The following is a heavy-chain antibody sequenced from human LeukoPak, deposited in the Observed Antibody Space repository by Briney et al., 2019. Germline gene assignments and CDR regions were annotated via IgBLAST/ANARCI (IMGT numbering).Heavy chain of an antibody. V-gene: IGHV5-51*01. CDR1: GYSFTSYW. CDR2: IDPSDSET. Sequence: GESLKISCKASGYSFTSYWIGWVRQMPGKGLEWMGIIDPSDSETRYTPSFQGQVTISVDKSLTPAYVQWHSLKASDTAMYYCARQTAMGRSGDYWGQGTLVTVSS. J-gene: IGHJ4*02. CDR3: ARQTAMGRSGDY. D-gene: IGHD5-18*01.